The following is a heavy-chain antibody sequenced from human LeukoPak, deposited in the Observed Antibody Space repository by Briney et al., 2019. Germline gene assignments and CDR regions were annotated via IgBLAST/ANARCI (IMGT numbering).Heavy chain of an antibody. V-gene: IGHV3-23*01. CDR2: ISTTGGYT. J-gene: IGHJ4*02. D-gene: IGHD5-24*01. Sequence: GGSLRLSCVGSGVSFSTYDMGWVRQTPGKGLEWVSAISTTGGYTEDADSVKGRFTISRDNSQNTLFLQMHSLRAEDTAVYYCAKKPATIKFPFDIWGQGTLVTV. CDR3: AKKPATIKFPFDI. CDR1: GVSFSTYD.